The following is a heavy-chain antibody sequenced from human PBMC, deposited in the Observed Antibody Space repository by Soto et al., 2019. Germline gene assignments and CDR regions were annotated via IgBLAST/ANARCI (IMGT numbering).Heavy chain of an antibody. J-gene: IGHJ5*02. V-gene: IGHV3-23*01. CDR3: AKEVDTSGCYYDVGVYGT. CDR1: GVPFNTHA. CDR2: ISGSVVDNT. Sequence: GQSQSLSCTATGVPFNTHAMTWVPHAHGKGLDWVSSISGSVVDNTLYAESVKGRFTISRDSSTKTVYLHMNDLRPDDTAIYYCAKEVDTSGCYYDVGVYGTWGQGTRVT. D-gene: IGHD3-22*01.